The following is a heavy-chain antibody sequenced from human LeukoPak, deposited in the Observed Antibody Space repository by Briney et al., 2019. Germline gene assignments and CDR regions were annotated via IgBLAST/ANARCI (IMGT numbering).Heavy chain of an antibody. CDR3: ARGLPGRDAFDV. Sequence: PSETLSLTCTVSGGSFSGSYWSWIRQPRGKGLEGIGYIYYSGSTNYKLSLKSRVHISQDKCKNRFYLRLSSVPAADTAVYCCARGLPGRDAFDVWGQGTVVSVSS. V-gene: IGHV4-59*01. J-gene: IGHJ3*01. D-gene: IGHD3-16*01. CDR1: GGSFSGSY. CDR2: IYYSGST.